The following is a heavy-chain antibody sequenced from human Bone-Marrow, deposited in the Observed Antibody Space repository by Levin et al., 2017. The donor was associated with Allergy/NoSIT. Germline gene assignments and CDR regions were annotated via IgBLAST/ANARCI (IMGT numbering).Heavy chain of an antibody. CDR2: IYYSGST. CDR3: ARVGYGDYLGSWYYFDY. Sequence: SETLSLTCTVSGGSISSYYWSWIRQPPGKGLEWIGYIYYSGSTNYNPSLKSRVTISVDTSKNQFSLKLSSVTAADTAVYYCARVGYGDYLGSWYYFDYWGQGTLVTVSS. V-gene: IGHV4-59*01. J-gene: IGHJ4*02. D-gene: IGHD4-17*01. CDR1: GGSISSYY.